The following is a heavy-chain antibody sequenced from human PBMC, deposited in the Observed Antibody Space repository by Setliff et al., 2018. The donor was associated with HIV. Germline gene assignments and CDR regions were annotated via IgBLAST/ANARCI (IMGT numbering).Heavy chain of an antibody. V-gene: IGHV5-51*01. CDR2: IYPGDSDT. Sequence: PGESLKISCKGSGYSSTSYWIGWVRQMPGKGLEWMGIIYPGDSDTRYSPSFQGQVTISADESISTAYLQWSSLKASDTAMYYCARRGREGWFGEPGKPTDAFDIWGQGTMVTVSS. CDR3: ARRGREGWFGEPGKPTDAFDI. CDR1: GYSSTSYW. D-gene: IGHD3-10*01. J-gene: IGHJ3*02.